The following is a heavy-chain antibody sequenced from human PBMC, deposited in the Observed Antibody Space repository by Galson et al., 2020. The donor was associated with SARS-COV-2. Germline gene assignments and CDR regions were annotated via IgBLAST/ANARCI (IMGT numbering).Heavy chain of an antibody. V-gene: IGHV4-39*07. J-gene: IGHJ6*02. D-gene: IGHD4-17*01. CDR2: IYYSGST. CDR1: GGSISSSSYY. CDR3: ARGSPPIYGGALYYYYGMDV. Sequence: SETLSLTCTVSGGSISSSSYYWGWIRQPPGKGLEWIGSIYYSGSTYYNPSLKSRVTISVDTSKNQFSLKLSSVTAADTAVYYCARGSPPIYGGALYYYYGMDVWGQGTTVTVSS.